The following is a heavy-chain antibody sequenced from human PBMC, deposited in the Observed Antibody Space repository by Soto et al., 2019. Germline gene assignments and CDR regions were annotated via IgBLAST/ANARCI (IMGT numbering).Heavy chain of an antibody. CDR2: INPNGGVT. V-gene: IGHV1-2*04. Sequence: QVQLVQSGAEVRKPGASVTVSCRSSGDSFNDYYIHWVRQAPGQGFEWMGWINPNGGVTKYAQKFQGWVSMTRDTSIRTDYMQLSRLRSDDTAVYYCARESGGATATLVYYYFYMDVWGTGTTVTVTS. CDR3: ARESGGATATLVYYYFYMDV. J-gene: IGHJ6*03. D-gene: IGHD2-15*01. CDR1: GDSFNDYY.